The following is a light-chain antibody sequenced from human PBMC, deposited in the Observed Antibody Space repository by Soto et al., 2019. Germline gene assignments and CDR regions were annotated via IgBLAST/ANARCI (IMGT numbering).Light chain of an antibody. CDR3: QQRNTWPPIT. V-gene: IGKV3-11*01. CDR1: QSVSSN. Sequence: EIVLTQSPATLSLSPVERATLSCRASQSVSSNLAWYQQKPGQAPRLLIYGASTRATGIPARFSGSGSGTDFTLTISSLEPEDFALYYCQQRNTWPPITFGQGTRLEIK. CDR2: GAS. J-gene: IGKJ5*01.